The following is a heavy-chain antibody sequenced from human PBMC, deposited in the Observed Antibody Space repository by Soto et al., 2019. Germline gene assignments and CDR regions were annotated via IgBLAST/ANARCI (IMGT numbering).Heavy chain of an antibody. V-gene: IGHV4-34*01. CDR2: INHSGGT. J-gene: IGHJ4*02. CDR3: ARTGASTSLSFFDY. Sequence: SETLSLTCAVYGGSSSGYYWSWIRQPPGKGLQWIGEINHSGGTNYNPSLKSRVTISVDTSKNQFFLKLTSVTAADTAVYYCARTGASTSLSFFDYWGQGALVTVSS. CDR1: GGSSSGYY. D-gene: IGHD3-16*01.